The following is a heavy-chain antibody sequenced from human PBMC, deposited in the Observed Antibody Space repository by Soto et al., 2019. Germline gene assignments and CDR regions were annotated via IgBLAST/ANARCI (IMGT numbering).Heavy chain of an antibody. D-gene: IGHD6-6*01. CDR1: GFSLSTSGVG. CDR3: ANRKGVAARPVAFDI. V-gene: IGHV2-5*02. Sequence: QITLKESGPTLVKPTQTLTLTCTFSGFSLSTSGVGVCWIRQPPGKALEWLALIYWDDDKRYSPSLKSRLTITKDTSKTQVVLTMTNMDPVDTATYYCANRKGVAARPVAFDIWGQGTMVTVSS. J-gene: IGHJ3*02. CDR2: IYWDDDK.